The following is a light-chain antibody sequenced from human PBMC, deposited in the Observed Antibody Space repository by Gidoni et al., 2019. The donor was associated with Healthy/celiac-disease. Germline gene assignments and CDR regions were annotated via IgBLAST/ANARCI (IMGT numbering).Light chain of an antibody. CDR3: QQYDNLPLFT. CDR2: DAS. CDR1: QDISNY. V-gene: IGKV1-33*01. Sequence: DIQMTQSPSSLSASVGDRVTITCQASQDISNYLNWYQQKPGKAPKLLIYDASNLETGVPSRFSGSGSGTDFTFTIISLQPEDIATYYCQQYDNLPLFTFXPXTKVDIK. J-gene: IGKJ3*01.